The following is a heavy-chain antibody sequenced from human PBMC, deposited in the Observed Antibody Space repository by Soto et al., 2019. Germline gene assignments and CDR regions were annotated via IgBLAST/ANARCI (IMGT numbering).Heavy chain of an antibody. CDR1: GYTFTSYY. CDR3: AREGVVVVDATTAYYYYGMDV. D-gene: IGHD2-15*01. J-gene: IGHJ6*02. CDR2: INPSGGST. V-gene: IGHV1-46*01. Sequence: ASVKVSCKASGYTFTSYYMHWVRQAPGQGLEWMGIINPSGGSTSYAQKFQGRVTMTRDTSTSTVYMELSSLRSEDTAVYYCAREGVVVVDATTAYYYYGMDVWGQGTTVTVSS.